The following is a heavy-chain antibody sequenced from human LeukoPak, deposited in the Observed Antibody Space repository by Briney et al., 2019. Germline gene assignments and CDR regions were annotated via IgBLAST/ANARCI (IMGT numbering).Heavy chain of an antibody. CDR3: ARGFSSSWYPFDP. CDR2: IYYSGST. CDR1: GGSISSYY. D-gene: IGHD6-13*01. J-gene: IGHJ5*02. Sequence: SETLSLTCTVSGGSISSYYRSWIRQPPGKGLEWIGYIYYSGSTNYNPSLKSRVTISVDTSKNQFSLKLSSVTAADTAVYYCARGFSSSWYPFDPWGQGTLVTVSS. V-gene: IGHV4-59*01.